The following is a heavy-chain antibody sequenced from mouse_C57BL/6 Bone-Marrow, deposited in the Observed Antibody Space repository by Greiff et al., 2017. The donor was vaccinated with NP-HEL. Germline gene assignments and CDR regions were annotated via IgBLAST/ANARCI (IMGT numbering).Heavy chain of an antibody. Sequence: EVKVVESGGDLVKPGGSLKLSCAASGFTFSSYGMSWVRQTPDKRLEWVATISSGGSYTYYPDSVKGRFTISRDNAKNTLYLQMRSLKSEDTAMYYCARQGSYSPFAYWGQGTLVTVSA. CDR3: ARQGSYSPFAY. V-gene: IGHV5-6*01. D-gene: IGHD2-10*01. CDR1: GFTFSSYG. CDR2: ISSGGSYT. J-gene: IGHJ3*01.